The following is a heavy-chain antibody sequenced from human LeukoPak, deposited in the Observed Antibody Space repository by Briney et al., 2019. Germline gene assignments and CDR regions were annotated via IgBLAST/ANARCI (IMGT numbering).Heavy chain of an antibody. D-gene: IGHD1-1*01. CDR3: ARVLERHFDY. J-gene: IGHJ4*02. CDR1: GYSFTGYY. Sequence: GSSVKVSCKASGYSFTGYYIHWVRQAPGPGLEWIGWINPNSGATNYAQKFQGRVTMTRDTSISTAYMELSRLRSDHTAVYYCARVLERHFDYWGQGTLVTVSS. V-gene: IGHV1-2*02. CDR2: INPNSGAT.